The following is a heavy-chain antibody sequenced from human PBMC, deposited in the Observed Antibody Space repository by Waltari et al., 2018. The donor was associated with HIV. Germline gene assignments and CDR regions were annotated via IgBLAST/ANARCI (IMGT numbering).Heavy chain of an antibody. CDR2: MYNSGTT. CDR1: GGSITRNDFY. CDR3: ARRGDGFNQHARLDH. Sequence: QLHLQESGPGLVKPSETLALTCTVSGGSITRNDFYWAWSRQPPGKGLEWIGLMYNSGTTDYNPSLKRRVSMSRDTSKNRFSLRLHSVNAADTAIYYCARRGDGFNQHARLDHWGPGTLVTVSS. V-gene: IGHV4-39*01. D-gene: IGHD2-2*01. J-gene: IGHJ4*02.